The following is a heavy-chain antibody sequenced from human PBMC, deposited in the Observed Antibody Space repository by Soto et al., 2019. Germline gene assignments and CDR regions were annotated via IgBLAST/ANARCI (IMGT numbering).Heavy chain of an antibody. CDR1: GYTFTSYA. CDR3: ARGITMVRGVILDAFDI. V-gene: IGHV1-3*01. CDR2: INAGNGNT. J-gene: IGHJ3*02. Sequence: QVQLVQSEAEVKKPGASVKVSCKASGYTFTSYAMHWVRQAPGQRLEWMGWINAGNGNTKYSQKFQGRVTITRDTSASTAYTELSSLRSEDTAVYYCARGITMVRGVILDAFDIWGQGTMVTVSS. D-gene: IGHD3-10*01.